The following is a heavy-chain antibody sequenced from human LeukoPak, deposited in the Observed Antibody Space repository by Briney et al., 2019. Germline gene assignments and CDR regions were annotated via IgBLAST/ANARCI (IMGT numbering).Heavy chain of an antibody. J-gene: IGHJ4*02. CDR3: ARHVSTTGTTGYYYFDY. D-gene: IGHD1-1*01. Sequence: SVKVPCKASGGTFSRYAISWVREVPGQGLEWMGGIIPIFGTANYAQKFQGRVTITADESTSTAYMELSSLRSEDTAVYYCARHVSTTGTTGYYYFDYWGQGTPVTFSS. CDR1: GGTFSRYA. CDR2: IIPIFGTA. V-gene: IGHV1-69*13.